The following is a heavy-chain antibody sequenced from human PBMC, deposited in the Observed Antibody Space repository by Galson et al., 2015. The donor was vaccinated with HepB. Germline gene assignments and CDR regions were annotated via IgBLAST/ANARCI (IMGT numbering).Heavy chain of an antibody. V-gene: IGHV3-64D*06. CDR3: VKDRLRNPTRHLLPPLAFDI. CDR1: GFTFSSYA. D-gene: IGHD2/OR15-2a*01. CDR2: ISSNGGST. J-gene: IGHJ3*02. Sequence: SLRLSCAASGFTFSSYAMHWVRQAPGKGLEYVSAISSNGGSTYYADSVKGRFTISRDNSKNTLYLQMSSLRAEDTAVYYCVKDRLRNPTRHLLPPLAFDIWGQGTMVTVSS.